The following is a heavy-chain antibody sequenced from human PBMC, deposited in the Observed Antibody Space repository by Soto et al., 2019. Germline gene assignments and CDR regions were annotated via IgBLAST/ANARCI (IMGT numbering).Heavy chain of an antibody. CDR3: AKQAPYSNSWYEIDH. Sequence: GGSLRLSCAASGFTFSRYGMNWVRQAPGKGPEWVAYISSSSSTIYYADSVKGRFTISRDNAKNTLYLQMNSLRAEDTAVYYCAKQAPYSNSWYEIDHWGQGTLVTVSS. J-gene: IGHJ4*02. CDR1: GFTFSRYG. CDR2: ISSSSSTI. V-gene: IGHV3-48*01. D-gene: IGHD6-13*01.